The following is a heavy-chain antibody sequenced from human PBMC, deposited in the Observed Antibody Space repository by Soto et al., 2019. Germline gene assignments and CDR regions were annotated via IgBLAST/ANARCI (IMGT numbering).Heavy chain of an antibody. CDR3: ARRRSHPNFRFLAMGMDV. CDR2: IYPGDSDT. CDR1: GYSFTRYW. D-gene: IGHD3-3*01. J-gene: IGHJ6*02. V-gene: IGHV5-51*01. Sequence: GESLKISCKGSGYSFTRYWIGWVRQMPGKGLEWMGIIYPGDSDTRYSPSFQGQVTISADKSISTAYLQWSSLKASDTAMYYCARRRSHPNFRFLAMGMDVWGQGTTVTVSS.